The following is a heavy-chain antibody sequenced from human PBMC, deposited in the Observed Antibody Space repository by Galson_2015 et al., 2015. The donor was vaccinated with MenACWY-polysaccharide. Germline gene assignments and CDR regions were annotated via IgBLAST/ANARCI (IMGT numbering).Heavy chain of an antibody. J-gene: IGHJ6*02. V-gene: IGHV3-43*02. D-gene: IGHD4-23*01. CDR1: GFAFHDSA. CDR3: AKKGYVHNSDLRYGLDA. Sequence: SLRLSCAASGFAFHDSAMHWVRRAPGKGLEWVSLINADGDYTDYADSVKGRFSISRDNSKNSLYLQMNSLTPEDTALYYCAKKGYVHNSDLRYGLDAGGQGTAVIVSS. CDR2: INADGDYT.